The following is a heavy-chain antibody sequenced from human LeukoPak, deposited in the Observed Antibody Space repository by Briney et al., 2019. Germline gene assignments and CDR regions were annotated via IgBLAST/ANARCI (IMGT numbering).Heavy chain of an antibody. D-gene: IGHD7-27*01. CDR1: GGTFSSYT. CDR2: IIPILGIA. Sequence: SVKVSCKASGGTFSSYTISWVRQAPGQGLEWMGRIIPILGIANYAQKFQGRVTITADKSTSTAYMELSSLRSEDTTVYYCARDGDSEWTGVSAFDIWGQGTMVTVSS. V-gene: IGHV1-69*04. CDR3: ARDGDSEWTGVSAFDI. J-gene: IGHJ3*02.